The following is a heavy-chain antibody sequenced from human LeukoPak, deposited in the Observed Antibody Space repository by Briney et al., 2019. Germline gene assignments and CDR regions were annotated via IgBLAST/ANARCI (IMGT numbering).Heavy chain of an antibody. J-gene: IGHJ3*02. CDR3: AREGSRFAFDI. CDR2: IKQDGSEK. Sequence: GGSLRLSCAASGFTFSSYWMSWVRQAPGKGLEWVANIKQDGSEKYYVDPVKGRFTISRDNAKNSLYLQMNSLRAEDTAVYYCAREGSRFAFDIWGQGTMVTVSS. D-gene: IGHD2-2*01. V-gene: IGHV3-7*01. CDR1: GFTFSSYW.